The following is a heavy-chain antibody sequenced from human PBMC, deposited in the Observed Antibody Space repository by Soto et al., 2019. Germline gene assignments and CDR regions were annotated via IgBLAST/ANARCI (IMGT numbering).Heavy chain of an antibody. D-gene: IGHD5-18*01. J-gene: IGHJ4*02. CDR2: IYYNGVA. CDR3: ARQYGYNYGHIEH. V-gene: IGHV4-39*01. Sequence: PSETLSLTCTVSGGSIIRIGYYWGWVRQPPGKGLEWIGSIYYNGVAHYSPSLETRLTISVDTSKNHFSLKLNSVTAADAAIYYCARQYGYNYGHIEHWGQGTVVTVSS. CDR1: GGSIIRIGYY.